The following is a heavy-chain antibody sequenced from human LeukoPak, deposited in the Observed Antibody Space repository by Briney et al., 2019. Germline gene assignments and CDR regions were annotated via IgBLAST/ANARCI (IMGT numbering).Heavy chain of an antibody. CDR1: GFTFRTYW. J-gene: IGHJ4*02. D-gene: IGHD2-2*01. Sequence: GGSLRLTCAASGFTFRTYWMMWVRQAPGHGPEFLDNIKPTGSDTYYVDSMKARFTISRDNAKDLLFLQMNSLRCEDTALYYCGRFGYEAGVDLWGRGTLVTVSS. CDR2: IKPTGSDT. V-gene: IGHV3-7*01. CDR3: GRFGYEAGVDL.